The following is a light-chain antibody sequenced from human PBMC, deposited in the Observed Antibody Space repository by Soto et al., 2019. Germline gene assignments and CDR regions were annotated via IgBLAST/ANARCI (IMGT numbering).Light chain of an antibody. CDR1: QSVSRNY. CDR2: DAS. J-gene: IGKJ4*01. CDR3: QQYGRTPLT. V-gene: IGKV3-20*01. Sequence: EIVLTQSPGTLSLSPGERATLSCRASQSVSRNYLAWYQQKPGQAPRLLIYDASSMATGIPDRFSGSGSGADFTLTINRLEPEDFAVYFCQQYGRTPLTFGGGTKVDI.